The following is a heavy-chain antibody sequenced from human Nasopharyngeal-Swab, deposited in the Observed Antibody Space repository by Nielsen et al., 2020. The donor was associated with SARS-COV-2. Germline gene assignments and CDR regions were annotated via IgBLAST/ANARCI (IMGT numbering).Heavy chain of an antibody. CDR2: AFSSGSP. V-gene: IGHV4-39*07. CDR3: ARDESGDYLGLPFDH. Sequence: GSLRLSCVVSGASISNRNNYWGWIRQSPGKGLEWIGTAFSSGSPYNPSLKSRVTMSVDTSKNQFSLKLTSVTAADTAVYYCARDESGDYLGLPFDHWGRGTLVTVSS. J-gene: IGHJ4*02. CDR1: GASISNRNNY. D-gene: IGHD4-17*01.